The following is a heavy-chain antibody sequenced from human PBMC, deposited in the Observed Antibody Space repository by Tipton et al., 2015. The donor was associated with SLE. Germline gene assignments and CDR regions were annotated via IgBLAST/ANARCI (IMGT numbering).Heavy chain of an antibody. CDR2: LDPDSGDR. V-gene: IGHV1-2*02. D-gene: IGHD3-10*01. CDR1: AYTFTAYY. CDR3: ARDLGHCYVSGAYYASDI. J-gene: IGHJ3*02. Sequence: QVQLVQSGAEVKKPGASVKVSCKASAYTFTAYYVHWVRQAPGQGLEWMGWLDPDSGDRYSAQKFQGRLTMTRDTSITTAYMELSSLRSDDTAVYFCARDLGHCYVSGAYYASDIWGQGTMVTVS.